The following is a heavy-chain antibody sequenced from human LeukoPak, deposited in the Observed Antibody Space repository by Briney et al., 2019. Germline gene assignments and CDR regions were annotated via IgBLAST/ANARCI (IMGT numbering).Heavy chain of an antibody. CDR3: AKDLRPLRYCSGGSCYGFFDY. CDR1: GLTFSNYA. V-gene: IGHV3-23*01. J-gene: IGHJ4*02. Sequence: GGSLRLSCAASGLTFSNYAMTWVRQAPGKGLEWVSSINDSDDRTYYADSVKGRFIISRDNSKNTLYLQMNSLRAEDTAVYYCAKDLRPLRYCSGGSCYGFFDYWGQGTLVTVSS. CDR2: INDSDDRT. D-gene: IGHD2-15*01.